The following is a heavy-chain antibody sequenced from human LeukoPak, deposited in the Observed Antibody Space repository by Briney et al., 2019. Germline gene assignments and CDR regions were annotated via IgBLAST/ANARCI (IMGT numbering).Heavy chain of an antibody. CDR1: GFTFSSYQ. Sequence: PGGSLRLSCAGSGFTFSSYQMHWVRQAPGKGLEWVSYIKNGGSTIFYADSVKGRFTISRDNAKNSLYLQMNSLRAEDTAVYYCAGSWDYFDYWGQGTLVTVSS. D-gene: IGHD6-13*01. CDR2: IKNGGSTI. J-gene: IGHJ4*02. CDR3: AGSWDYFDY. V-gene: IGHV3-48*03.